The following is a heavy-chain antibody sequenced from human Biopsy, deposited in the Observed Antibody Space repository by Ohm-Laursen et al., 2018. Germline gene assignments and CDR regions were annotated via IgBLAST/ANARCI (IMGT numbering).Heavy chain of an antibody. CDR3: ARDPLNGHKHFNY. Sequence: ASVKVSCKASSYTFTDYNIHWMRQAPGQGLEWLGYINCKTGATNYAQKFQGTVTMTRDTSISTAYLALGSLRSSDTAIYYCARDPLNGHKHFNYWGQGSLVTVSS. V-gene: IGHV1-2*02. D-gene: IGHD2-8*01. CDR2: INCKTGAT. J-gene: IGHJ4*02. CDR1: SYTFTDYN.